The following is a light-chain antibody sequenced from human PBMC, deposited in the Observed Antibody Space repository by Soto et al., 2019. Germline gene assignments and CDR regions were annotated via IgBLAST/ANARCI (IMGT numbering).Light chain of an antibody. V-gene: IGLV2-14*01. CDR1: SSDVGGYNY. J-gene: IGLJ1*01. CDR3: SSYTRSSPIV. Sequence: QSALTQPASVSGSPGQSITISCTGTSSDVGGYNYVSWYQQHPGKAPKLMIYEVSNRPSGVSNRFSGSKSGNTASLTISGLQAEDEADYYCSSYTRSSPIVIGTWTKGTVL. CDR2: EVS.